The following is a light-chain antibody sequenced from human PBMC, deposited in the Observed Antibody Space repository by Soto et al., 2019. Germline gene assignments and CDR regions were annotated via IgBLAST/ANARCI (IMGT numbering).Light chain of an antibody. V-gene: IGKV3-15*01. Sequence: EIVLTQSPATLSLSPGERATLSCRASQSVTSNSLAWFQQIPGHAPRLLIYGASTRATGIPARFSGSGSGTEFTLTISSLQSEDFAVYYCQQYNNWPPWTFGQGTKVDIK. CDR3: QQYNNWPPWT. CDR1: QSVTSN. CDR2: GAS. J-gene: IGKJ1*01.